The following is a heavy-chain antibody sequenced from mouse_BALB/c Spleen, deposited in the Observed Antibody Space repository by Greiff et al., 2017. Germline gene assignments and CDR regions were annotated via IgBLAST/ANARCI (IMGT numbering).Heavy chain of an antibody. D-gene: IGHD1-1*01. CDR2: ISYSGST. Sequence: EVQLVESGPSLVKPSQTLSLTCSVTGDSITSGYWNWIRKFPGNKLEYMGYISYSGSTYYNPSLKSRISITRDTSKNQYYLQLNSVTTEDTATYYCARTTVVAPYAMDYWGQGTSVTVSS. CDR3: ARTTVVAPYAMDY. V-gene: IGHV3-8*02. CDR1: GDSITSGY. J-gene: IGHJ4*01.